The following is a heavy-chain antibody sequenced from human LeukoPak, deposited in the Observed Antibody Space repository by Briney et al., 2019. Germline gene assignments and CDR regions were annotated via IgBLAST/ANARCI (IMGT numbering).Heavy chain of an antibody. CDR3: ARDIAAAGSRYYYYGMDV. V-gene: IGHV3-33*01. CDR1: GFTFSSYG. CDR2: IWYDGSNK. Sequence: GRSLRLSCAASGFTFSSYGMHWVRQAPGKGLEWVAVIWYDGSNKYYAGSVKGRFTISRDNSKNTLYLQMNSLRAEDTAVYYCARDIAAAGSRYYYYGMDVWGQGTTVTVSS. D-gene: IGHD6-13*01. J-gene: IGHJ6*02.